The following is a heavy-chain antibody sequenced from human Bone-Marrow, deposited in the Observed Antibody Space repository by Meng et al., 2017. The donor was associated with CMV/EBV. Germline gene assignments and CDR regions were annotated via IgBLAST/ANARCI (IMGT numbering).Heavy chain of an antibody. D-gene: IGHD6-13*01. CDR3: ARAEVTAAAGTPHYYYYYYGMDV. Sequence: SVKVSCKASGGTFSSYAISWVRQAPGQGLEWMGGIIPIFGTANYAQKFQGRVTITTDESTSTAYMELSSLRSEDTAVYYCARAEVTAAAGTPHYYYYYYGMDVWGQGNMVTGAS. J-gene: IGHJ6*02. CDR2: IIPIFGTA. V-gene: IGHV1-69*05. CDR1: GGTFSSYA.